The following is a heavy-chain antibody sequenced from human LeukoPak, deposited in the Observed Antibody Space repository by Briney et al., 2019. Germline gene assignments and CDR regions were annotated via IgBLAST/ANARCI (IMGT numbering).Heavy chain of an antibody. Sequence: PGGSLRLSCAASGFTFSSYWMTRVRQAPTKGLEWVANIKEDGTEKFYVDSVKGRFTISRDNDKNSLYLQINSLRAEDTAVYYCARDQFSGYYDYWGQGTLVTVSS. CDR3: ARDQFSGYYDY. CDR1: GFTFSSYW. J-gene: IGHJ4*02. CDR2: IKEDGTEK. D-gene: IGHD3-22*01. V-gene: IGHV3-7*01.